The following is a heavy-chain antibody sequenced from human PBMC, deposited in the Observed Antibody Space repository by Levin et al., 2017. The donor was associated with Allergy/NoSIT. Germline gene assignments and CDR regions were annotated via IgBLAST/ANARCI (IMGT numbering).Heavy chain of an antibody. Sequence: GSLRLSCTVSGGSLGNYYWSWIRQPAGKGLEWIGRVFSSGTTAYTPSLESRVTISLDTSQSQFSLQLNSVTAADAAVYYCARASCGAYCHFDSWGPGALVTVSS. CDR1: GGSLGNYY. CDR3: ARASCGAYCHFDS. J-gene: IGHJ5*01. D-gene: IGHD2-21*02. CDR2: VFSSGTT. V-gene: IGHV4-4*07.